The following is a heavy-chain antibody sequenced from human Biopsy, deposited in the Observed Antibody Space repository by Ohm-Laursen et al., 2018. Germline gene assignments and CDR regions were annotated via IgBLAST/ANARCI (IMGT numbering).Heavy chain of an antibody. D-gene: IGHD2-15*01. CDR1: GDSINSSY. V-gene: IGHV4-59*01. CDR2: ISNSGNT. CDR3: ARVEDCSGDNCPRLAFDL. Sequence: GTLSLTCIVSGDSINSSYWSWIRQAPGKGLEWIGFISNSGNTNYNPSLKSRVTISADTPKNQFSLKLSSVTVADTAVYYCARVEDCSGDNCPRLAFDLWGQGTTVIVSS. J-gene: IGHJ3*01.